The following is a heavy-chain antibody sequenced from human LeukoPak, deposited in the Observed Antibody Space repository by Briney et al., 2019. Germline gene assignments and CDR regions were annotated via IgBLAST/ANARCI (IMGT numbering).Heavy chain of an antibody. CDR3: ARGSSYYSSYYYYYMDV. Sequence: GASVNDSFKASGYTFTSYGISWVRQAPGQGLEWMGWISAYNGNTNYAQKLQGRVTMTTDTSTSTAYMELRSLRSDDTAVYYCARGSSYYSSYYYYYMDVWGNGSAVTVSS. J-gene: IGHJ6*03. D-gene: IGHD3-10*01. CDR2: ISAYNGNT. CDR1: GYTFTSYG. V-gene: IGHV1-18*01.